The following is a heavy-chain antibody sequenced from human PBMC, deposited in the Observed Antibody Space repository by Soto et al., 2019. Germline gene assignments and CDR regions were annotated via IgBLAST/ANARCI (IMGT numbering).Heavy chain of an antibody. Sequence: GGSLRLSCAASGFTFSSYAMHWVRQAPGKGLEYVSAISSNGGSTYYAKSVKGRFTISRDNSKNTLYLQMSSLRAEDMAVYYCARDGPRGYSYGYFGMDVWVQGTTVTVSS. D-gene: IGHD5-18*01. V-gene: IGHV3-64*01. CDR2: ISSNGGST. CDR1: GFTFSSYA. CDR3: ARDGPRGYSYGYFGMDV. J-gene: IGHJ6*02.